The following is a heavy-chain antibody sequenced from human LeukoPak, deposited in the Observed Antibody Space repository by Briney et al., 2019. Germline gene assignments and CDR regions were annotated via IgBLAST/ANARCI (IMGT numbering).Heavy chain of an antibody. V-gene: IGHV3-21*06. CDR3: ARGPPGESLDI. CDR1: GFTVSSNY. J-gene: IGHJ3*02. CDR2: ISGSSNYK. D-gene: IGHD3-16*01. Sequence: GGSLRLSCAASGFTVSSNYMSWVRQAPGKGLEWVSFISGSSNYKYYADSVKGRFTISRDNAKNSLYLQLNSLRAEDTAVYYCARGPPGESLDIWGQGTMVTVSS.